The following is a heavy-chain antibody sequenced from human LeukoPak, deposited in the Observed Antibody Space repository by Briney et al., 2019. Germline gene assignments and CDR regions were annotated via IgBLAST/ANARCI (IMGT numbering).Heavy chain of an antibody. CDR2: IRYDGSNQ. D-gene: IGHD6-13*01. CDR1: GFNFNNYG. V-gene: IGHV3-30*02. CDR3: AKETGYSSPDY. Sequence: PGGSLRLSCAASGFNFNNYGMHWVRQAPGKGLEWVAFIRYDGSNQYYADSVKGRFTVSRDNSRNTLSLQMNSLSADDTAVYYCAKETGYSSPDYWGQGALVTVSS. J-gene: IGHJ4*02.